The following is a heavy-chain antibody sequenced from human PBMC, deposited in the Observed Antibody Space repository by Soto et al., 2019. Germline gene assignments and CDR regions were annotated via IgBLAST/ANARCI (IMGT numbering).Heavy chain of an antibody. D-gene: IGHD2-8*01. Sequence: QVQLQESGPGLVKPSETLSLTCTVSGGSITPSYWSWIRQPPGKGLEWIGYIYHTGSVNYIPSLRGRVTMSVDTSKNQLSLKLSSVTAADTAVYYCGRFDGAKSREIVDYWGQGTLVTVSS. J-gene: IGHJ4*02. CDR1: GGSITPSY. CDR3: GRFDGAKSREIVDY. CDR2: IYHTGSV. V-gene: IGHV4-59*01.